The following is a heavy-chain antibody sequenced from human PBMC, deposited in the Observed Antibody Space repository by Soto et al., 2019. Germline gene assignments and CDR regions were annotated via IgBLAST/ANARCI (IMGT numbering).Heavy chain of an antibody. J-gene: IGHJ4*02. CDR1: GFSLNTYW. CDR3: ARQIYDSDTGPNFQYYFDS. D-gene: IGHD3-22*01. Sequence: PGESLKISCNASGFSLNTYWIGWVRQKPGKGLEWMGSIFPGDSDTRYSPSFQGQVIISADRSISTAYLQWSGLRASDTAMYYCARQIYDSDTGPNFQYYFDSWGQGTPATVSS. CDR2: IFPGDSDT. V-gene: IGHV5-51*01.